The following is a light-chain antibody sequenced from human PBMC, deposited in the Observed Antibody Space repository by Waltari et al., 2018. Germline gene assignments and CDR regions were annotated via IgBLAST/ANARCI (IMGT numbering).Light chain of an antibody. CDR3: QSYDTRLSASVI. J-gene: IGLJ2*01. CDR1: SSNIREGYH. CDR2: AST. V-gene: IGLV1-40*01. Sequence: QSVLTHPPSVSGAPGQTVTISCIRGSSNIREGYHVPSSLQLPQTAPKLLIYASTNRPSGISDRFSGSKSGTSASLVITGLQIEDEAVYYCQSYDTRLSASVIFGGGTELTVL.